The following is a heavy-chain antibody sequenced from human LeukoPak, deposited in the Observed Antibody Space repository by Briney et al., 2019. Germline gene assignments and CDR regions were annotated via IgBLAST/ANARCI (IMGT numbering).Heavy chain of an antibody. Sequence: GGTLRLSCAASGFTLSSYGLSWVRQAPGKGLEWVSAFSGSGYSTYYADSVKGRFTISRDNSKNTLYLQLNSLRAEDTAVYYCAKGGSSSWDYFDYWGQGTLVTVSS. V-gene: IGHV3-23*01. CDR2: FSGSGYST. CDR1: GFTLSSYG. CDR3: AKGGSSSWDYFDY. J-gene: IGHJ4*02. D-gene: IGHD6-13*01.